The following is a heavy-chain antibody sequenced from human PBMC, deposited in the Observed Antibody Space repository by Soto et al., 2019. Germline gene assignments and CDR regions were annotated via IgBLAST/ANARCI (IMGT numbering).Heavy chain of an antibody. V-gene: IGHV3-33*01. CDR2: IWSDGNNK. D-gene: IGHD1-1*01. J-gene: IGHJ4*02. Sequence: QVQLVESGGGVVQPGRSLRLSCAASGFMFSNHGMHWVRQAPGKGLEWVAVIWSDGNNKYYADSVKGRFTISRDNSKKTVYLQMDSLRAEDTAVYNCERGDNWNDEASDYWGQGTLVTVSS. CDR3: ERGDNWNDEASDY. CDR1: GFMFSNHG.